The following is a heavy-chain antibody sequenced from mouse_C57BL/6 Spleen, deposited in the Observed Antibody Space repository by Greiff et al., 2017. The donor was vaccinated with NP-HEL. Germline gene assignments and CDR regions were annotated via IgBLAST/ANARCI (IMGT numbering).Heavy chain of an antibody. CDR2: SRNKANDYTT. Sequence: EVNLVESGGGLVQSGRSLRLSCATSGFTFSDFYMEWVRQAPGKGLEWIAASRNKANDYTTEYSASVKGRFIVSRDTSQSILYLQMNALRAEDTAIYYCAREIYSDYWGQGTSVTVSS. CDR1: GFTFSDFY. J-gene: IGHJ4*01. D-gene: IGHD2-1*01. CDR3: AREIYSDY. V-gene: IGHV7-1*01.